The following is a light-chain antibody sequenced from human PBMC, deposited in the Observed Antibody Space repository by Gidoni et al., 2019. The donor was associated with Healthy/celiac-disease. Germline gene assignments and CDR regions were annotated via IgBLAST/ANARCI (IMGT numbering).Light chain of an antibody. CDR3: QQSYSTPWM. V-gene: IGKV1-39*01. CDR1: QSISSY. CDR2: AAS. J-gene: IGKJ1*01. Sequence: DIQMTQSPSSLSASVGDRVTITCRASQSISSYLNWYQQKPGKAPKLLIYAASSLQSGVPSRFTGSGSGTDFTLTISSLQPEDFSAYYCQQSYSTPWMFGQXTKVEIK.